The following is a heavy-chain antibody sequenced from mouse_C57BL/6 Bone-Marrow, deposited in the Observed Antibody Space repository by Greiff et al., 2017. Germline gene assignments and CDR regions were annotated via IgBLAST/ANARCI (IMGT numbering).Heavy chain of an antibody. CDR2: IYPGGGYT. CDR1: GYTFTNYW. Sequence: VQLQQSGAELVRPGTSVQMSCKASGYTFTNYWIGWAKQRPGQGLEWIGDIYPGGGYTNYNEKFKGKATLTADKSSSTAYMQFSSLTSEDAAIYYSARGELGRGYFDYWGQGTTLTVSS. J-gene: IGHJ2*01. D-gene: IGHD4-1*01. CDR3: ARGELGRGYFDY. V-gene: IGHV1-63*01.